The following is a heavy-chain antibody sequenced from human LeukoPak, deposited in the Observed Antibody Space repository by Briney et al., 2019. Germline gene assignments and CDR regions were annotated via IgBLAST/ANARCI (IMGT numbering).Heavy chain of an antibody. Sequence: PGGSLRLSCAASGFTVSSNYMSWVRQAPGKELEWVSVIYSGGSTYYADSVKGRFTISRHNSKNTLYLQMNSLRAEDTAVYYCARSSSSWYPYFEYWGQGTLVTVSS. CDR2: IYSGGST. CDR1: GFTVSSNY. V-gene: IGHV3-53*04. D-gene: IGHD6-13*01. CDR3: ARSSSSWYPYFEY. J-gene: IGHJ4*02.